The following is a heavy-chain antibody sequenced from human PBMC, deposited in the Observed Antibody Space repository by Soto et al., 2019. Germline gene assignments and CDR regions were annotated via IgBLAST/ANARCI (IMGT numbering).Heavy chain of an antibody. CDR1: GFSVSDARMG. V-gene: IGHV2-26*01. CDR2: IFSNDEK. J-gene: IGHJ6*02. D-gene: IGHD3-10*01. CDR3: ARIRLTYYYASGGGMDV. Sequence: SGPTLVNPTETLTLTCSVSGFSVSDARMGVSWIRQPPGKALEWLACIFSNDEKLYETSLKSRLTISQDSSKNQVVLTMTNMDPVDTATYFCARIRLTYYYASGGGMDVWGQGTTVTVSS.